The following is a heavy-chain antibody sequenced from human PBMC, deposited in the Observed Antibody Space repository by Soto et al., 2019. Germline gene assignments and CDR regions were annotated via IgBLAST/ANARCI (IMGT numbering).Heavy chain of an antibody. D-gene: IGHD5-18*01. V-gene: IGHV1-58*01. CDR2: IVVGSGNT. J-gene: IGHJ3*02. CDR3: AAGWIQPIYAFDI. CDR1: GFTFTSSA. Sequence: SVKVSCKASGFTFTSSAVQCVRQARGQRLEWIGWIVVGSGNTNYAQKFQERVTITRDMSTSTAYMELSSLRSEDTAVYYCAAGWIQPIYAFDIWGQGTMVTVSS.